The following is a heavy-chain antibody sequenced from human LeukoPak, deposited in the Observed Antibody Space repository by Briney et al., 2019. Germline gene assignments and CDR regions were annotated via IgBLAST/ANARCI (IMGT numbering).Heavy chain of an antibody. V-gene: IGHV1-2*06. J-gene: IGHJ6*03. D-gene: IGHD6-13*01. CDR3: AREAVQQLPPYDMDV. Sequence: ASVKVSCKASVYTFTGYYMHWVRQAPGQRLEWMGRINPNSGGTNYAQKFQGRVTMTRDTSISTAYMELSTLRSDDTAVYYCAREAVQQLPPYDMDVWGKGTTVTVS. CDR1: VYTFTGYY. CDR2: INPNSGGT.